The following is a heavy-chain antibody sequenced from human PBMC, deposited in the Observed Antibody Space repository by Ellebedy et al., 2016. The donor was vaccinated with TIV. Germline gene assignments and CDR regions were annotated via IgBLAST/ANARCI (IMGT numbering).Heavy chain of an antibody. V-gene: IGHV3-30*18. CDR3: AKDGCSGTRCYINY. Sequence: GGSLRLSXAASRFSLISYPMQWVRQAPGKGLEWVAVISYDGSNKYYADSVKGRFTISRDNSKNTLYLQMNSLRAEDTAVYYCAKDGCSGTRCYINYWGQGTLVTVSS. CDR2: ISYDGSNK. D-gene: IGHD2-2*02. CDR1: RFSLISYP. J-gene: IGHJ4*02.